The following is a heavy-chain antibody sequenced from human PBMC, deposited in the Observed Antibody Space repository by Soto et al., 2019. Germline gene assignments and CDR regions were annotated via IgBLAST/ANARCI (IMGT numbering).Heavy chain of an antibody. CDR3: ARQGFVPLHGLVDV. CDR2: VHHSWGS. V-gene: IGHV4-59*08. D-gene: IGHD3-10*01. Sequence: QVQLQESGPGLVKPSETLSLSCTVSGGSISSYYWSWFRQSPGKRMEWVGYVHHSWGSSYNPSLQSRVAISPATSKSQFSLKVTSVTATDTAVYYCARQGFVPLHGLVDVWGQGTTVTVSS. J-gene: IGHJ6*02. CDR1: GGSISSYY.